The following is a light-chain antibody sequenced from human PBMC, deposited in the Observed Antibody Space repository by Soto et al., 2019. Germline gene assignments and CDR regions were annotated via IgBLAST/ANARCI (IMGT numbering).Light chain of an antibody. CDR3: QQYNSWPPIN. Sequence: IVMTPSPGTLSVSPGEGATLSCRASESVLSKVAGYQQKPGQAPRLLIYGSSTRATRIPDRFRGSGSGTEYTLTIRSLQSEDFAVYYCQQYNSWPPINFGQGTQREIK. CDR2: GSS. CDR1: ESVLSK. J-gene: IGKJ5*01. V-gene: IGKV3-15*01.